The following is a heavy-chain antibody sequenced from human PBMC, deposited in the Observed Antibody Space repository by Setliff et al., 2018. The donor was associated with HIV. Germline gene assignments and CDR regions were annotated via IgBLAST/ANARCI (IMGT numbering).Heavy chain of an antibody. J-gene: IGHJ4*02. CDR3: ASFFVTTVTNQDY. Sequence: PSETLSLTCTVSGGSISSYYWSWIRQPPGKGLEWIGYIYYSGSTNYNPSLQSRVTISLDTSSNQFSLKLTSVTAADTAMYYCASFFVTTVTNQDYWGQGTPVTVSS. CDR1: GGSISSYY. CDR2: IYYSGST. D-gene: IGHD4-17*01. V-gene: IGHV4-59*12.